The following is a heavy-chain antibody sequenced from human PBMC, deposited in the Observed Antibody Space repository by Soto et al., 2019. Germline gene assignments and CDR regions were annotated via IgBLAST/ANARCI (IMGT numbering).Heavy chain of an antibody. CDR2: IYWDDDK. J-gene: IGHJ3*02. CDR3: AHSITIFGVVISDAFDI. CDR1: GFSLSTSGVG. Sequence: KESGPTLVKPTQTLTLTCTFSGFSLSTSGVGVGWIRQPPGKALEWLALIYWDDDKRYSPSLKSRLTITKDTSKNQVVLTMTNMDPVDTATYYCAHSITIFGVVISDAFDIWGQGTMVTVSS. D-gene: IGHD3-3*01. V-gene: IGHV2-5*02.